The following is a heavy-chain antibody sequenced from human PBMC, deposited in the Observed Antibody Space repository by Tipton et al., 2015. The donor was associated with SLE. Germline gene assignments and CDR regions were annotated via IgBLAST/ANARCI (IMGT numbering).Heavy chain of an antibody. J-gene: IGHJ2*01. CDR2: IRYGGST. CDR1: GGSISTGAYY. Sequence: TLSLTCTVSGGSISTGAYYWNWIRQHPGKGLEWIGNIRYGGSTGYNPSLKSRVNISVDTSKNQFSLKLTSVTAADTAVYYCTSSSLAGSLEDWYFDLWGRGTLVTVSS. CDR3: TSSSLAGSLEDWYFDL. V-gene: IGHV4-31*03.